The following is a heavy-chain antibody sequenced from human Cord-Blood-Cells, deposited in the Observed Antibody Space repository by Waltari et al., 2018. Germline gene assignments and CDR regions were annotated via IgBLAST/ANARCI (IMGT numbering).Heavy chain of an antibody. V-gene: IGHV3-30*04. D-gene: IGHD4-17*01. Sequence: QVQLVESGGGVVQPGRSLRLSCAASGFTFSSYAMHWVRQAPGKGLEGGAVKSYDGSNKNYADTGKGRFTISRDNSKNTLYLQMNSLRAEDTAVYYCANYDYGDYFDYWGQGTLVTVSS. CDR2: KSYDGSNK. CDR3: ANYDYGDYFDY. J-gene: IGHJ4*02. CDR1: GFTFSSYA.